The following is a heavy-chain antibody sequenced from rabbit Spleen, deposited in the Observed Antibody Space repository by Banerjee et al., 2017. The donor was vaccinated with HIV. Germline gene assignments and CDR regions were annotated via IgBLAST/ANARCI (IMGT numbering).Heavy chain of an antibody. J-gene: IGHJ4*01. CDR3: ARGSATMTLVITGYYLSL. CDR2: INAYTGKP. D-gene: IGHD2-1*01. CDR1: SYW. Sequence: SYWIYWVRQAPGKGPEWIACINAYTGKPVYATWAKGRFTISRTSSTTVTLQMTSLTAADTATYFCARGSATMTLVITGYYLSLWGQGTLVTVS. V-gene: IGHV1S45*01.